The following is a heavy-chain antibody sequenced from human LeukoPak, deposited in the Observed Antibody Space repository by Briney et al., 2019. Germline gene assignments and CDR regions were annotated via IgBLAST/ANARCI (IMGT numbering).Heavy chain of an antibody. Sequence: SETLSLACTVSGGSISSYYWSWIRQPPGKGLEWIGYIYYSGSTNYNPSLKSRVTISVDTSKNQFSLKLSSVTAADTAVYYCARESIAAAGTSSGFDYWGQGTLVTVSS. CDR3: ARESIAAAGTSSGFDY. D-gene: IGHD6-13*01. J-gene: IGHJ4*02. CDR2: IYYSGST. V-gene: IGHV4-59*01. CDR1: GGSISSYY.